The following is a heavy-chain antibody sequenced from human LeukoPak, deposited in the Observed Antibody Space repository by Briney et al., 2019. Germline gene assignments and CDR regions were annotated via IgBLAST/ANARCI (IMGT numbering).Heavy chain of an antibody. CDR1: GFTFSSYW. V-gene: IGHV3-7*01. CDR3: ARQTYSSGPYYFDY. Sequence: GGSLRLSCAASGFTFSSYWMSWVRQAPGKGLEWVANIKQDGSEKYYVDSVKGRFTISRDNAKNSLYLQMNSLRAEDTAVYYCARQTYSSGPYYFDYWGQGTLVTVSS. J-gene: IGHJ4*02. D-gene: IGHD6-19*01. CDR2: IKQDGSEK.